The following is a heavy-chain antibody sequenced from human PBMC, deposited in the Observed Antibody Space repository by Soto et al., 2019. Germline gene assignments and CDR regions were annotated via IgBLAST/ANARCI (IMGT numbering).Heavy chain of an antibody. CDR2: IIPIFGTA. V-gene: IGHV1-69*13. CDR3: ARVGCSSTSCYPVMDV. J-gene: IGHJ6*02. CDR1: GGTFSSYA. Sequence: AASVKVSCKASGGTFSSYAISWVRQAPGQGLEWMGGIIPIFGTANYAQKFQGRVTITADESTSTAYMELSSLRSEDTAVYYCARVGCSSTSCYPVMDVWGQGTTVTVSS. D-gene: IGHD2-2*01.